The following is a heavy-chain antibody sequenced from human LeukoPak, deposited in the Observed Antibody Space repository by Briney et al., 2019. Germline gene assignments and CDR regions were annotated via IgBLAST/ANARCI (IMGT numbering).Heavy chain of an antibody. CDR1: GFTFDDYG. CDR2: INWNGGST. Sequence: RSGGSLRLSCAASGFTFDDYGMSWVRQAPGKGLEWVSGINWNGGSTGYADSVKGRFTISRDNAKNSLYLQMNSLRAEDTALYHCARDGPMSDAFDIWGQGTMVTVSS. J-gene: IGHJ3*02. D-gene: IGHD3-10*02. CDR3: ARDGPMSDAFDI. V-gene: IGHV3-20*01.